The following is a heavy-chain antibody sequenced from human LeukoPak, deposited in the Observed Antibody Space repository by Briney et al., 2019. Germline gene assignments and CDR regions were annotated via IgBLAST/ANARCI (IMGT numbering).Heavy chain of an antibody. D-gene: IGHD3-10*01. Sequence: GGSLRLSCAASGFTFSSYHMNWVRQAPGKGLEWVSYISIFSSTLYYAESVKGRFTISRDDAKNSLYLQMNSLRAEDAAVYYCARDGPWFGEFFDYWGQGTLVTVSS. J-gene: IGHJ4*02. CDR2: ISIFSSTL. CDR3: ARDGPWFGEFFDY. CDR1: GFTFSSYH. V-gene: IGHV3-48*01.